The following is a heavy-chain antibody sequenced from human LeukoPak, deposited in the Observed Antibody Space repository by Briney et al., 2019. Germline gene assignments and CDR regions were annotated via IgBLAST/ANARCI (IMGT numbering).Heavy chain of an antibody. CDR3: ARDPEILQMGAVDY. J-gene: IGHJ4*01. CDR1: GGTFSSYA. CDR2: INPNSGGT. D-gene: IGHD3-16*01. V-gene: IGHV1-2*02. Sequence: EASVKVSCKASGGTFSSYAISWVRQAPGQGLEWMGWINPNSGGTNYAQKFQGRVTMTRDTSISTAYMELSRLRSDDTAVYYCARDPEILQMGAVDYWGHGTLVTVSS.